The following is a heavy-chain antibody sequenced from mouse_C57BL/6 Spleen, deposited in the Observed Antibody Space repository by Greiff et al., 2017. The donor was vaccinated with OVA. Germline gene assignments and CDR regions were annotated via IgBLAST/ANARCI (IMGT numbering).Heavy chain of an antibody. J-gene: IGHJ2*01. CDR3: ARRDTTVVAHFDY. CDR2: INPSSGYT. Sequence: VQLQQSGAELARPGASVKMSCKASGYTFTSYTMHWVKQRPGQGLEWIGYINPSSGYTKYNQKFKDKATLTADKSSSTAYMQLSSLTSEDSAVYYGARRDTTVVAHFDYWGQGTTLTVSS. CDR1: GYTFTSYT. V-gene: IGHV1-4*01. D-gene: IGHD1-1*01.